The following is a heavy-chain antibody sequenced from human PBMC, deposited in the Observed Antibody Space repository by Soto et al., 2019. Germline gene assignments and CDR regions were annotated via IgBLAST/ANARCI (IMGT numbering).Heavy chain of an antibody. J-gene: IGHJ5*02. Sequence: TLSLTCTVSGGPINLYYWSWIRQSPGKGLEWIGYVYYNGSTTYNPSLKSRVTISLDTSKNQFSLRLSSVTAADTAVYYCARQVYGDYLGGNWFDPWGQGALVTVSS. D-gene: IGHD4-17*01. V-gene: IGHV4-59*08. CDR3: ARQVYGDYLGGNWFDP. CDR1: GGPINLYY. CDR2: VYYNGST.